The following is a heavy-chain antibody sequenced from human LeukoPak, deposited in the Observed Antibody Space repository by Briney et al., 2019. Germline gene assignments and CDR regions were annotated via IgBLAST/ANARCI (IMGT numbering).Heavy chain of an antibody. V-gene: IGHV4-59*01. CDR2: IYYTGNT. CDR1: GGSISSYY. CDR3: ARSASSSSRSAFDI. Sequence: PSETLSLTCTVSGGSISSYYWSWIRQPPGKGLEWIGYIYYTGNTNYNPSLKSRITISVDTSKNQFSLKLSSVTAADTAFYYCARSASSSSRSAFDIWGQGTMVTVP. J-gene: IGHJ3*02. D-gene: IGHD6-6*01.